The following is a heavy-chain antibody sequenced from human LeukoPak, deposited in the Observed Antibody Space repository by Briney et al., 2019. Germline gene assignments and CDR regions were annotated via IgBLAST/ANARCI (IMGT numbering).Heavy chain of an antibody. CDR2: VYSGGRT. V-gene: IGHV3-53*01. CDR1: GFTFSSNY. J-gene: IGHJ4*02. CDR3: AREAVAVAGHFDY. Sequence: PGGSLRLSCAASGFTFSSNYMSWVRQAPGKGLEWVSVVYSGGRTYYADSVKDRFTISKDNSKNTLYLQMNSLRAEDTAMYYCAREAVAVAGHFDYWGQGTLVTVSS. D-gene: IGHD6-19*01.